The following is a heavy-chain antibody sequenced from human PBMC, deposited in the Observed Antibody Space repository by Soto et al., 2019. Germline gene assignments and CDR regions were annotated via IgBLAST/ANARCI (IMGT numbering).Heavy chain of an antibody. V-gene: IGHV4-34*01. J-gene: IGHJ4*02. Sequence: QVQLQQWVAGLLKPSETLSLTCAVYGGSFSGYYWSWIRQPPGKGLEWIGEINHSGSTNYNPSLKRPVTSSVDTSQNQCSLRLSSVTAADTAVYYCASVPRAYYGSGSYYTWGQGTLVTVSS. D-gene: IGHD3-10*01. CDR2: INHSGST. CDR3: ASVPRAYYGSGSYYT. CDR1: GGSFSGYY.